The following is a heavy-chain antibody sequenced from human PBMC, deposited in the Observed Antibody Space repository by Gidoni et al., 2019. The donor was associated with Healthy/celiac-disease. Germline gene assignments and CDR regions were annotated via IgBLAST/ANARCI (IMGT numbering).Heavy chain of an antibody. J-gene: IGHJ4*02. CDR3: TTPAPYGITFGGVMPPNY. CDR2: IKSKTDGGTT. D-gene: IGHD3-16*01. V-gene: IGHV3-15*01. Sequence: EVQLVESGGGLVKPGGSLRLSCAASGFTFSNAWMSWVRQAPGKGLEWVGRIKSKTDGGTTDYAAPVKGRFTISRDDSKNTLYLQMNSLKTEDTAVYYCTTPAPYGITFGGVMPPNYWGQGTLVTVSS. CDR1: GFTFSNAW.